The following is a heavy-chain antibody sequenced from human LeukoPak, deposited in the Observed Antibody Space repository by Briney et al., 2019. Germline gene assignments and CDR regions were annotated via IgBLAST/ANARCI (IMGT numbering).Heavy chain of an antibody. J-gene: IGHJ4*02. CDR2: MNPNSGNT. Sequence: ASVKVSCKASGYTFTSYDINWVRQATGQGLEWMGWMNPNSGNTGYAQKFQGRVTMTRKTSISTAYMELSRLRYEDTAVYYCARLEITTVTTSDYWGQGTLVTVSS. CDR3: ARLEITTVTTSDY. D-gene: IGHD4-17*01. V-gene: IGHV1-8*01. CDR1: GYTFTSYD.